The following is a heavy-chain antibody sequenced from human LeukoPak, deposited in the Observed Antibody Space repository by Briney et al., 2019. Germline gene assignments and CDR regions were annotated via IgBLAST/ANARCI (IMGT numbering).Heavy chain of an antibody. D-gene: IGHD6-6*01. CDR2: INPNSGGT. V-gene: IGHV1-2*02. Sequence: ASVKVSCKASGYTFTGYYMHWVRQAPGQGLEWMGWINPNSGGTNYAQKFQGRVTMTRDTSISTAYMELSRLRSDATAVYYGASLAARTDDFDYWGQGAQVTVSS. CDR1: GYTFTGYY. CDR3: ASLAARTDDFDY. J-gene: IGHJ4*02.